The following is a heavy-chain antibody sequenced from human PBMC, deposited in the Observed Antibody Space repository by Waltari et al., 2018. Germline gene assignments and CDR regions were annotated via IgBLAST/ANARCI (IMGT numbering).Heavy chain of an antibody. V-gene: IGHV1-18*04. CDR2: ISPYSGNT. Sequence: QVQLVQSGGEVKKPGASVKVSCKASGYPFNIHVISWVRQAPGQGLEWMGWISPYSGNTNYAQNLQGRVTMTTDTSTSTAYMELRSLRSDDTAVYYCARGGGYSGYDEFDYWGQGTLVTVSS. J-gene: IGHJ4*02. CDR3: ARGGGYSGYDEFDY. CDR1: GYPFNIHV. D-gene: IGHD5-12*01.